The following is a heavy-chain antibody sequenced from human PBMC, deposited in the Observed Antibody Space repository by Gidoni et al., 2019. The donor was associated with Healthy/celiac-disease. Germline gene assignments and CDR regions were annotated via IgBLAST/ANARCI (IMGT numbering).Heavy chain of an antibody. CDR2: ISSSGSTI. CDR1: GFTFSSYE. D-gene: IGHD2-15*01. CDR3: ARAGCSGGSCYPVFDI. Sequence: EVQLVESGGGLVQPGGSLRLACAASGFTFSSYEMNWVRQAPGKGLEWVSYISSSGSTIYYADSVKGRFTISRDNAKNSLYLQMNSLRAEDTAVYYCARAGCSGGSCYPVFDIWGQGTMVTVSS. J-gene: IGHJ3*02. V-gene: IGHV3-48*03.